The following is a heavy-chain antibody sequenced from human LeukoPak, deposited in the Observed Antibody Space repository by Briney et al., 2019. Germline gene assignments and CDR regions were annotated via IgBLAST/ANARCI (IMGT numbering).Heavy chain of an antibody. CDR1: GLTFSSYW. CDR2: IRQDGSEK. V-gene: IGHV3-7*01. D-gene: IGHD1-1*01. Sequence: GGSLRLSCVESGLTFSSYWMSWVRQAPGKGLEWVANIRQDGSEKYYGNSVKGRFTISRDNTKNSLYLQMNSLRVEDTAVYYCVRDGRPLDYWGQGTLVTVSS. CDR3: VRDGRPLDY. J-gene: IGHJ4*02.